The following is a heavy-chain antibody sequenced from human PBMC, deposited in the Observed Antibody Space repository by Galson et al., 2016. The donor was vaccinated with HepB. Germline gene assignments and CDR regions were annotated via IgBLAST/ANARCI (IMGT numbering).Heavy chain of an antibody. CDR2: ITREGGDT. J-gene: IGHJ4*02. D-gene: IGHD2-8*01. CDR3: AKLPCIGCRSFDY. Sequence: LRLSCAASGFTFSSFGMAWVRQAPGKGLEWASTITREGGDTFYADSVKGRFTISRDNPNCTLFLQMNSLRAEDSAVYYCAKLPCIGCRSFDYWGQGTLVTVSS. V-gene: IGHV3-23*01. CDR1: GFTFSSFG.